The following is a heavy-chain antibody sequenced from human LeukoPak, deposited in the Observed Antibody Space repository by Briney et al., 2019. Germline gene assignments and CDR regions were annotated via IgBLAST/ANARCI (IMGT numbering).Heavy chain of an antibody. CDR2: ISGSGGST. CDR3: AKHRGGYEDY. CDR1: GFTFSSYN. Sequence: GGSLRLSCAASGFTFSSYNMNWVRQAPGKGLEWVSAISGSGGSTYYADSVKGRFTISRDNSKNTLYLQMNSLRAEDTAVYYCAKHRGGYEDYWGQGTLVTVSS. J-gene: IGHJ4*02. V-gene: IGHV3-23*01. D-gene: IGHD3-16*01.